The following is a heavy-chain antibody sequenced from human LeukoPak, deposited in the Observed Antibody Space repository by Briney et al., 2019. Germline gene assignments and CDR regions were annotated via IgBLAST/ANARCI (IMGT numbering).Heavy chain of an antibody. CDR2: INAYNGNT. CDR3: ARRQGTTLNFDY. Sequence: ASLKVSCKASGYTFSSYGFSWVRQAPGQGLERMVWINAYNGNTNYAQNLQGRVTMTTDTSTSTAYMELRSLRSDDTAVYYCARRQGTTLNFDYWGQGTLVTVSS. D-gene: IGHD1-1*01. V-gene: IGHV1-18*01. CDR1: GYTFSSYG. J-gene: IGHJ4*02.